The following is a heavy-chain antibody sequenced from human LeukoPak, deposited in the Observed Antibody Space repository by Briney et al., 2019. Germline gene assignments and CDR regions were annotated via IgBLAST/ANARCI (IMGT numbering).Heavy chain of an antibody. V-gene: IGHV3-43D*03. CDR3: AKDRIAAAGTGAFDI. J-gene: IGHJ3*02. CDR1: GFTFDDYA. Sequence: GGSLRLSCAASGFTFDDYAMHWVRQAPGKGLEWVSLITWDGGSTYYADSVKGRFTISRDNSKNTLYLQMNSLRAEDTAVYYCAKDRIAAAGTGAFDIWGQGTMVTVSS. CDR2: ITWDGGST. D-gene: IGHD6-13*01.